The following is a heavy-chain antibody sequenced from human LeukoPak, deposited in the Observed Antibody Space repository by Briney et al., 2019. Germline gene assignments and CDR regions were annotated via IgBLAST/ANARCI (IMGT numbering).Heavy chain of an antibody. CDR3: ARGGRIMITFGGPSRTNDAFDI. V-gene: IGHV1-69*13. J-gene: IGHJ3*02. Sequence: SVMVSCKASGGTFSSYAISWVRQAPGQGLEWMGGIIPIFGTANYAQKFQGRVTITADESTSTAYMELSSLRSEDTAVYYCARGGRIMITFGGPSRTNDAFDIWGQGTMVTVSS. CDR2: IIPIFGTA. D-gene: IGHD3-16*01. CDR1: GGTFSSYA.